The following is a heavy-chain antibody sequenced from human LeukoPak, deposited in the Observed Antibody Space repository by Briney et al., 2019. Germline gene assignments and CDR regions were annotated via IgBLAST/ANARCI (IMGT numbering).Heavy chain of an antibody. CDR3: ARFEPAAIYGMDV. V-gene: IGHV4-59*01. CDR1: GGSISSYY. CDR2: IYYSGST. J-gene: IGHJ6*02. D-gene: IGHD2-2*02. Sequence: SETLSLTCTVSGGSISSYYWSWIRQPPGKGLEWIGCIYYSGSTNYNPSLKSRVTISVDTSKNQFSLKLSSVTAADTAVYYCARFEPAAIYGMDVWGQGTTVTVSS.